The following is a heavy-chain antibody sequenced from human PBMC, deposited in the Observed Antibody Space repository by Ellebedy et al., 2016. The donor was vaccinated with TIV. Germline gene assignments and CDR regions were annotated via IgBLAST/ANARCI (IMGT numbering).Heavy chain of an antibody. D-gene: IGHD6-6*01. V-gene: IGHV1-2*02. J-gene: IGHJ5*02. Sequence: ASVKVSCKASGYTFTAYHIHWVRQAPGQGLEWMGWIYPYSGGTNYAQKFQGRVTMTRDTSISTAYMELSRLRSDDTAVYYCARTRGTSSVELDPWGQGTLVTVSS. CDR3: ARTRGTSSVELDP. CDR2: IYPYSGGT. CDR1: GYTFTAYH.